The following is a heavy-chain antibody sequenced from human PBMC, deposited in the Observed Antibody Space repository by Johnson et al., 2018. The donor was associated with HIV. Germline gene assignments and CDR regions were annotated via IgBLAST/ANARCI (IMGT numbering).Heavy chain of an antibody. CDR2: TSYDGNNK. Sequence: QVQLVESGGGVVQPGKSLRLSCAASRFTLSNYAMHWVRQAPCKGLEWVAVTSYDGNNKYYVDSVKGRFTISRDNAKNSLYLQMNSLRAEDTAVYYCARDAVAAANAFDIWGQGTMVTVSS. V-gene: IGHV3-30*04. CDR1: RFTLSNYA. D-gene: IGHD6-19*01. CDR3: ARDAVAAANAFDI. J-gene: IGHJ3*02.